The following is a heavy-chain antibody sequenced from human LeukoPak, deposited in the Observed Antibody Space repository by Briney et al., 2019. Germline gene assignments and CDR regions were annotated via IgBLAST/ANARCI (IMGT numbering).Heavy chain of an antibody. CDR2: ISYDGSNK. D-gene: IGHD6-13*01. CDR1: GFSFRSYG. J-gene: IGHJ3*02. Sequence: LSGGSLRFSCAASGFSFRSYGMHWVRQAPGKGLEWVALISYDGSNKYYADSVKGRFTISRDNSKNTLFLQMNSLRGEDTAVYYCAKDNNGAAAGIIPGAFDIWGQGTMVTVSS. V-gene: IGHV3-30*18. CDR3: AKDNNGAAAGIIPGAFDI.